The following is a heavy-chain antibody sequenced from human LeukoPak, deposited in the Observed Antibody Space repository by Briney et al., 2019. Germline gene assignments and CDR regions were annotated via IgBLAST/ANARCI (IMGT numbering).Heavy chain of an antibody. CDR2: IHSGGST. D-gene: IGHD6-13*01. J-gene: IGHJ4*02. CDR3: AREGYSSSWGHFDF. CDR1: GFTFSSYW. V-gene: IGHV3-53*01. Sequence: GGSLRLSCAASGFTFSSYWMNWVRQAPGKGLEWVSVIHSGGSTYYADSVKGRFTISRDNSKNVVYLQMNSLRAEDTAVYYCAREGYSSSWGHFDFWGQGTLVTVSS.